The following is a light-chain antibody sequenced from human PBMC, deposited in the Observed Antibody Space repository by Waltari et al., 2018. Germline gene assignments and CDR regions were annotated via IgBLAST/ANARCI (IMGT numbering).Light chain of an antibody. V-gene: IGLV2-23*01. Sequence: QSALTQPASVSGSPGQSVTISCTGTSSDVVLVSWYQQHPGKAPKLIIYEDNKRPSGVSDRFSGSKSGNTASLTISGLQAEDEADYHCCSYAGPWVFGGGTKLTVL. CDR2: EDN. J-gene: IGLJ3*02. CDR1: SSDVVL. CDR3: CSYAGPWV.